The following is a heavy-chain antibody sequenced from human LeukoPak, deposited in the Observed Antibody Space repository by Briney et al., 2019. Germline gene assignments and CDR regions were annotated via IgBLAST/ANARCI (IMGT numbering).Heavy chain of an antibody. CDR2: IYYSGST. CDR3: ARVVSSSWYNYYYMDV. D-gene: IGHD6-13*01. J-gene: IGHJ6*03. Sequence: SETLSLTCTVSGGSISSSSYYWGWIRQPPGKGLEWIGSIYYSGSTYYNPSLKSRVTISVDTSKNQFSLKLSSVTAADTAVYYCARVVSSSWYNYYYMDVWGKGTTVTVSS. V-gene: IGHV4-39*07. CDR1: GGSISSSSYY.